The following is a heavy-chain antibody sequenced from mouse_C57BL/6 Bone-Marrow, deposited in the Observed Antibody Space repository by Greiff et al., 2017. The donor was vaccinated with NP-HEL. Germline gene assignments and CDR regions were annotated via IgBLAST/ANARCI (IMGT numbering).Heavy chain of an antibody. Sequence: EVQRVESGAELVRPGASVTLSCTASGFNIKDDYMHWVKQRPEQGLEWIGWIDPENGDTEYASKFQGKATITADTSSNTAYLQLSSLTSEDTAVYYCTTFYYGPPYYFDYWGQGTTLTVSS. CDR3: TTFYYGPPYYFDY. CDR1: GFNIKDDY. CDR2: IDPENGDT. J-gene: IGHJ2*01. V-gene: IGHV14-4*01. D-gene: IGHD2-1*01.